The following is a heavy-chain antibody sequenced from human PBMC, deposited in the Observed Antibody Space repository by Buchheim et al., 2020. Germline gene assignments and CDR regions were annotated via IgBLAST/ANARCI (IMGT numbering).Heavy chain of an antibody. CDR1: GGSVSSGSYY. J-gene: IGHJ6*02. CDR3: ARAVKKYYYYGMDV. Sequence: QVQLQESGPGLVKPSETLSLTCTVSGGSVSSGSYYWSWIRQPPGKGLEWIGYIYYSGSTNYNPSLKSRVTISVDTSTNQFSLKLSSVTAADTAVYYCARAVKKYYYYGMDVWGQGTT. D-gene: IGHD4-23*01. CDR2: IYYSGST. V-gene: IGHV4-61*01.